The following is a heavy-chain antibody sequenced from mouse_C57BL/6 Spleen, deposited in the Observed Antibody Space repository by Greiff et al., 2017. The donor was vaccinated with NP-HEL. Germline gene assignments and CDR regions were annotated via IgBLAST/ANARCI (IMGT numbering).Heavy chain of an antibody. CDR1: GYTFTSYW. CDR3: ARYGNSSMYY. Sequence: QVQLKQPGAELVKPGASVKLSCKASGYTFTSYWMHWVKQRPGQGLEWIGMIHPNSGSTNYNEKFKSKATMTVDKSSSTAYMQLSSLTSDDSSVYSCARYGNSSMYYWGQGTSVTVSS. J-gene: IGHJ4*01. V-gene: IGHV1-64*01. CDR2: IHPNSGST. D-gene: IGHD2-1*01.